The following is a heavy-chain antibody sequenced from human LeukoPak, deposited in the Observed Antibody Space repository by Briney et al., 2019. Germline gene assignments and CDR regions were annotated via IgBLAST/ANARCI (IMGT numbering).Heavy chain of an antibody. J-gene: IGHJ4*02. Sequence: SETLSLTCTVSGGSISSYYWSWIRQPPGKGLEWIGYIYYSGSTNYNPSLKSRVTISVDTSKNQFSLKLSSVTAADTAAYYCARDGAGHFDYWGQGTLVTVSS. CDR2: IYYSGST. CDR1: GGSISSYY. D-gene: IGHD3-10*01. V-gene: IGHV4-59*01. CDR3: ARDGAGHFDY.